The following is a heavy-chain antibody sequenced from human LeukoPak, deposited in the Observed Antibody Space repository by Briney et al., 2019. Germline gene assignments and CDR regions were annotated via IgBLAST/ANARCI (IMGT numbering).Heavy chain of an antibody. Sequence: GGSLRLSCAASGFTFSSNAMSWVRQAPGKGLEWVSAISGSGGSTYYADSVKGRFTISRDNSKNTLYLQMNSLRAEDTAVYYCAKINTDDYYGSGSYLVYWGQGTLVTVSS. D-gene: IGHD3-10*01. CDR3: AKINTDDYYGSGSYLVY. J-gene: IGHJ4*02. V-gene: IGHV3-23*01. CDR1: GFTFSSNA. CDR2: ISGSGGST.